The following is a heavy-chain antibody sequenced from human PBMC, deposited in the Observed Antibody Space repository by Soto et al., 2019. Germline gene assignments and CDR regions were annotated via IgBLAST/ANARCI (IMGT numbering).Heavy chain of an antibody. CDR1: GYSFSTHW. CDR2: IYPGDSDT. Sequence: GESLKISCQGSGYSFSTHWIGWVRQMPGKGLEWMGIIYPGDSDTRYSPSFQGQVTISVDESLTTTYLQWSSLKASDTAMYYCARSQRFFGWLLYGLYSDHWGQGTLVTVSS. D-gene: IGHD3-9*01. V-gene: IGHV5-51*01. CDR3: ARSQRFFGWLLYGLYSDH. J-gene: IGHJ4*02.